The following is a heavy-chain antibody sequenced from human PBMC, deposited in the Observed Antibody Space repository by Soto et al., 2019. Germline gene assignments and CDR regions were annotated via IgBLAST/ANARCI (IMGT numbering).Heavy chain of an antibody. J-gene: IGHJ4*01. Sequence: ESGGGLVKPGGSLRLSCAASGFTFSSYSMNWVRQAPGKGLEWVSSISSSSRYIYYADSVKGRFTISRDNAKNSLYLQMNSLRDADTAVYDCAIVRLAGITMVRGVIIGDYFDYWGHRTLVTVSS. CDR2: ISSSSRYI. V-gene: IGHV3-21*01. CDR1: GFTFSSYS. D-gene: IGHD3-10*01. CDR3: AIVRLAGITMVRGVIIGDYFDY.